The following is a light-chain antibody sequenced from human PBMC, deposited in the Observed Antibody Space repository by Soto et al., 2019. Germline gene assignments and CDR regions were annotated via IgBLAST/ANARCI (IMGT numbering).Light chain of an antibody. CDR2: DAS. Sequence: EIVLTQSPATLSLSPGERATLSCRASQGVSSYLAWYQQKPGQAPRLLIYDASNRATGIPARFSGSGPGTDFTLTISSLDPEDFAVYYCQQRRSFGGGTKVEIK. CDR3: QQRRS. J-gene: IGKJ4*01. V-gene: IGKV3D-11*01. CDR1: QGVSSY.